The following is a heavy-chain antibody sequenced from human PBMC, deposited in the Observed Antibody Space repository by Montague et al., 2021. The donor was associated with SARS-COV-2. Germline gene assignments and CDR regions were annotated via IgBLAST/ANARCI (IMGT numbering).Heavy chain of an antibody. J-gene: IGHJ6*03. V-gene: IGHV4-34*01. CDR1: GGSFSAHS. Sequence: SETLSLTCAVYGGSFSAHSWSWIRQPPGKGLEWIGEINHSGSPKYNPSLKSRVTLLVDTSKNQFSLKLSSVTAADTAVYYCARGQPAAVLFSGMWNGQRDYYYDMDVWGKGTTVTVSS. CDR3: ARGQPAAVLFSGMWNGQRDYYYDMDV. D-gene: IGHD2-2*01. CDR2: INHSGSP.